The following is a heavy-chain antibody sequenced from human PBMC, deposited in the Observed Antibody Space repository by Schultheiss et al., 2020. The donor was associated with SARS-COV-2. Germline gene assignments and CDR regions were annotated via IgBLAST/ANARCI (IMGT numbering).Heavy chain of an antibody. J-gene: IGHJ6*02. CDR1: GFTVSSNY. D-gene: IGHD2-8*01. V-gene: IGHV3-21*01. CDR2: ISSSSSYI. CDR3: VREGGDCTKGVCSYYYYGMDV. Sequence: GGSLRLSCAASGFTVSSNYMSWVRQAPGKGLEWVSCISSSSSYIYYADSVKGRFTISRDNAKNLLYLQMNSLRAEDTAVYFCVREGGDCTKGVCSYYYYGMDVWGQGSTVTVSS.